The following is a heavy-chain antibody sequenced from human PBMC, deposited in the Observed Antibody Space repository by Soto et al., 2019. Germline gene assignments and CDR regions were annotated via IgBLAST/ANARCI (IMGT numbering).Heavy chain of an antibody. CDR1: GYTVTTHH. J-gene: IGHJ4*02. Sequence: QVQLVQSGAEVKKPGASVKVSCKASGYTVTTHHVHWVRQAPGQGLEWVGIINPNDGGTLYAQKFQGRVTMTRDTTTSTVYVELSSLASEDTAVYYCARVAYQSLDNWGQGTLVPVSS. CDR2: INPNDGGT. D-gene: IGHD3-16*01. V-gene: IGHV1-46*01. CDR3: ARVAYQSLDN.